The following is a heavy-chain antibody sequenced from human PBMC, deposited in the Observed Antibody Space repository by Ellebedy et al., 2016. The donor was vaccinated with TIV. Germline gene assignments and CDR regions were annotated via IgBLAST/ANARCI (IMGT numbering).Heavy chain of an antibody. CDR1: GGSFSGYY. Sequence: MPSETLSLTCAVYGGSFSGYYWSRIRQPPGKGLEWIGEINHSGSTNYNPSLKSRVTISVDTSKNQFSLKLSSVTAADTAVYYCARRMVRGVQHPPEYFQHWGQGTLVTVSS. D-gene: IGHD3-10*01. V-gene: IGHV4-34*01. CDR2: INHSGST. J-gene: IGHJ1*01. CDR3: ARRMVRGVQHPPEYFQH.